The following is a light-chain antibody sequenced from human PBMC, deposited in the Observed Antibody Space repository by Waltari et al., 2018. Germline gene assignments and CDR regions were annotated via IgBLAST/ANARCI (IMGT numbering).Light chain of an antibody. Sequence: QSVLTQPPSASGTPGQSVTISCSGSISHIGTHYVYCYQQLPGTAPKLLIYLTHQRPSGVRDRFSASKSGTSASLAISGRRCEDEADYYCATREEGATVVFGGGTKLTVL. V-gene: IGLV1-47*01. CDR1: ISHIGTHY. CDR3: ATREEGATVV. J-gene: IGLJ2*01. CDR2: LTH.